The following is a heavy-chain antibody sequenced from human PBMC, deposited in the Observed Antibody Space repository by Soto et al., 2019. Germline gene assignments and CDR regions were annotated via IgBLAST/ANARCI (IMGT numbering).Heavy chain of an antibody. Sequence: GGSLRLSCAASGFTFSSYGMHWVRQAPGKGLEWVAVIWYDGSNKYYADSVKGRFTISRDNSKNTLYLQMNSLRAEDTAVYYCARGDYYGSGSYYNVYWGQGTLVTVSS. CDR2: IWYDGSNK. J-gene: IGHJ4*02. D-gene: IGHD3-10*01. CDR1: GFTFSSYG. CDR3: ARGDYYGSGSYYNVY. V-gene: IGHV3-33*01.